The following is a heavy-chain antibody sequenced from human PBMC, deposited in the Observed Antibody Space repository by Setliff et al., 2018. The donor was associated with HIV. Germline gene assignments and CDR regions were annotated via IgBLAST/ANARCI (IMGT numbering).Heavy chain of an antibody. J-gene: IGHJ4*02. D-gene: IGHD3-9*01. CDR1: GFTFSNYY. V-gene: IGHV3-11*04. CDR3: ASEDYDLLTGYRGGSPGDY. Sequence: GGSLRLSCAASGFTFSNYYMSWIRQAPGKGPEWLSYISGGGSTIYYADSVRGRFTISRDNAKNSLYLQMNSLRAEDTAVYYCASEDYDLLTGYRGGSPGDYWGQGTLVTV. CDR2: ISGGGSTI.